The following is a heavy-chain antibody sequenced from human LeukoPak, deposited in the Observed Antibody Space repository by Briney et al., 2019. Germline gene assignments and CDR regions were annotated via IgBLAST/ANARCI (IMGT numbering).Heavy chain of an antibody. D-gene: IGHD3-16*01. Sequence: GGSLRLSCAASGFTFSSYAMSWVRQAPGKGLEWVGRIKSKTDGGTTDYAAPVKGRFTISRDDSKNTLYLQMNSLKTEDTAVYYCANLLGLPRAFDIWGQGTMVTVSS. J-gene: IGHJ3*02. CDR1: GFTFSSYA. V-gene: IGHV3-15*01. CDR2: IKSKTDGGTT. CDR3: ANLLGLPRAFDI.